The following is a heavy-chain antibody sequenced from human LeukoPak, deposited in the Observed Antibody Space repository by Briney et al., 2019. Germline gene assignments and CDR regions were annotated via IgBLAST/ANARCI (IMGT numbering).Heavy chain of an antibody. D-gene: IGHD3-22*01. V-gene: IGHV3-53*01. Sequence: GGSLRLSCAASGFTVSTNAMSWVRQASGKGLEWVAVIYGGDRTYHADSVKGRFTISRDNSKNTLYLRMNSLRAEDTAVYYCAKAVVPVISQHYFDYWGQGTLVTVSS. CDR3: AKAVVPVISQHYFDY. CDR1: GFTVSTNA. J-gene: IGHJ4*02. CDR2: IYGGDRT.